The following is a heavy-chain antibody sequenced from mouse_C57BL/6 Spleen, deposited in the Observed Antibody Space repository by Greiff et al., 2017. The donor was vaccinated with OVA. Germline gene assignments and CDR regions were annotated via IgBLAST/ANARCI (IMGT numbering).Heavy chain of an antibody. J-gene: IGHJ2*01. Sequence: VQLQQSGAELVKPGASVKMSCKASGYTFTSYWITWVKQRPGQGLAWIGDIYPGSGSTNYNEKFKSKATLTVDTSSSTAYMQLSSLTSEDSAVYYCASNGAYYSNYGYYFDYWGQGTTLTVSS. CDR1: GYTFTSYW. CDR2: IYPGSGST. CDR3: ASNGAYYSNYGYYFDY. D-gene: IGHD2-5*01. V-gene: IGHV1-55*01.